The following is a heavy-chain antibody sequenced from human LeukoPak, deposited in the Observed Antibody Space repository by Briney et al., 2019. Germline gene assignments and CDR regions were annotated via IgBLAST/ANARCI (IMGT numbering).Heavy chain of an antibody. CDR2: VYYSGST. CDR3: ARGEALYYFDW. V-gene: IGHV4-4*02. J-gene: IGHJ4*02. D-gene: IGHD6-6*01. Sequence: SETLSLTCAVSGGSISSSNWWSWVRQPPGKGLEWIGSVYYSGSTYYNPSLKSRITIFVDMSKNQFSLNLSSVTAADTAVYYCARGEALYYFDWWGQGTLVTVSS. CDR1: GGSISSSNW.